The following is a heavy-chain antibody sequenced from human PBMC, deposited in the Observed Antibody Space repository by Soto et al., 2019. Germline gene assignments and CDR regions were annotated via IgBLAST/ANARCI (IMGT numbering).Heavy chain of an antibody. CDR3: ARIDYDSSGYYVGGFDP. CDR2: IYYSGST. D-gene: IGHD3-22*01. Sequence: QVQLQESGPGLVKPSETLSLTCTVSGGSISSYYWSWIRQPPGKGLEWIGYIYYSGSTNYNPSLKSRVTLSVDTSKNQFSLKLSSVTAADTAVYYCARIDYDSSGYYVGGFDPWGQGTLVTVSS. CDR1: GGSISSYY. V-gene: IGHV4-59*01. J-gene: IGHJ5*02.